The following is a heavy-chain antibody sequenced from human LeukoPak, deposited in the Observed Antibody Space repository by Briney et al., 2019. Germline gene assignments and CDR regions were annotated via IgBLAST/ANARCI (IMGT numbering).Heavy chain of an antibody. D-gene: IGHD3-22*01. CDR2: IKSKTDGGAT. V-gene: IGHV3-15*01. J-gene: IGHJ4*02. Sequence: KPGGSLRLSCAASGFTFSNAWMSWVRQAPGKGLEWVGRIKSKTDGGATHYAAPVKGRFTISRDDTKNTLYLQMHSLKTEDTAVYYCTTEAYYYDSGAIKYFDYWGQGTLVTVSS. CDR1: GFTFSNAW. CDR3: TTEAYYYDSGAIKYFDY.